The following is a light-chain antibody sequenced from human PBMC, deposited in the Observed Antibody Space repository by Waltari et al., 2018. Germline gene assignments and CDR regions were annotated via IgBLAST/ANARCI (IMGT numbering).Light chain of an antibody. CDR3: SAWDDSLHGWV. Sequence: QPLLTQPPSASGTPGQRVTLACSGSRSNIGGNTVSWYKQLPGAAPKLLIYGNPQRPSGVPFRFSCSKSGTSASLAISGLQTEDEADYYCSAWDDSLHGWVFGGGTGLTVL. V-gene: IGLV1-44*01. J-gene: IGLJ3*02. CDR2: GNP. CDR1: RSNIGGNT.